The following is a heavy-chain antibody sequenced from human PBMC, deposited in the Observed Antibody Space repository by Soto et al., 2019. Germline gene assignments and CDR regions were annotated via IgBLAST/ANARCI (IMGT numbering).Heavy chain of an antibody. J-gene: IGHJ4*02. V-gene: IGHV3-21*01. CDR1: GFTFSSYS. D-gene: IGHD2-8*01. CDR3: ARGGEEVQLYCTNGVCYVDY. Sequence: GGSLRLSCAASGFTFSSYSMNWVRQAPGKGLEWVSSISSSSSYIYYADSVKGRFTISRDNAKNSLYLQMNSLRAEDTAVYYCARGGEEVQLYCTNGVCYVDYWGQGTLVTVSS. CDR2: ISSSSSYI.